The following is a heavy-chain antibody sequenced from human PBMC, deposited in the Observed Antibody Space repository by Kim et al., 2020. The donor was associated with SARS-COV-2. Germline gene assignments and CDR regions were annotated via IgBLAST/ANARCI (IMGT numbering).Heavy chain of an antibody. CDR1: GGSISSSSYY. J-gene: IGHJ2*01. D-gene: IGHD6-19*01. CDR3: ARLVGEWLVLDWYFDL. V-gene: IGHV4-39*01. CDR2: IYYSGST. Sequence: SETLSLTCTVSGGSISSSSYYWCWIRQPPGKGLEWIGSIYYSGSTYYNPSLKSRVTISVDTSKNQFSLKLSSVTAADTAVYYCARLVGEWLVLDWYFDLWGRGTLVTVSS.